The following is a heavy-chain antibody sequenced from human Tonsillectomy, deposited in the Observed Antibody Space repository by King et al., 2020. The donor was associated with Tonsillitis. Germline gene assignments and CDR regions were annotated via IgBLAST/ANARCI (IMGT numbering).Heavy chain of an antibody. CDR3: ATGQAGDA. V-gene: IGHV4-59*02. CDR2: IYYSGST. J-gene: IGHJ5*02. Sequence: QLQESGPGLVKPSETLSLTCTVSGGSVSGYYWTWIRQPPGKGLEWIGYIYYSGSTNYNPFLKSRVTMSVDTSKNQFSLKLSSVTAADTAVYYCATGQAGDAWGQGTLVTVSS. CDR1: GGSVSGYY. D-gene: IGHD6-13*01.